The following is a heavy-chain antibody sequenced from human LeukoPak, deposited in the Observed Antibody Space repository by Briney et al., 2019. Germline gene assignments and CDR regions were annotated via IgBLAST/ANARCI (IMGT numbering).Heavy chain of an antibody. CDR3: ARLAIVGATTGNLDY. J-gene: IGHJ4*02. CDR2: IYYSGST. Sequence: NPSETLSLTCTVSGGFISNSNYFWRWIRQPPGRGLEWNGRIYYSGSTYYNPSLKSRVTISVDTSKNQFSLKLSSVTAADTAVYFCARLAIVGATTGNLDYWGQGTLVTVSS. D-gene: IGHD1-26*01. CDR1: GGFISNSNYF. V-gene: IGHV4-39*01.